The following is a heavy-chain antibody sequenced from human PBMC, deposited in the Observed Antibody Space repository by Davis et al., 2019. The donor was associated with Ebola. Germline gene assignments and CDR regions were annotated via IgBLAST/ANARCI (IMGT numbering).Heavy chain of an antibody. J-gene: IGHJ3*02. D-gene: IGHD3-10*01. Sequence: PGGSLRLSCAASGFTFNMYAMSWVRQAPGKGLEWLSAITGSGGDTYHADSVKGRFTISRDNAKNSLYLQMNSLRAEDTALYYCAKDISYGSGTKGAFDIWGQGTMVTVSS. V-gene: IGHV3-23*01. CDR3: AKDISYGSGTKGAFDI. CDR1: GFTFNMYA. CDR2: ITGSGGDT.